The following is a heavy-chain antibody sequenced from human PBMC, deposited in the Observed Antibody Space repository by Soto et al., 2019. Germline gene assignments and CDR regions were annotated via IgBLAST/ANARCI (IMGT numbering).Heavy chain of an antibody. CDR2: IYYSGST. Sequence: QLQLQESGPGLVKPSETLSLTCTVSGGSISSSSYYWGWIRQPPGKGLEWIGSIYYSGSTYYNPSLKSRVTISVDTSKNQFSLKLSSVTAADTAVYYCARQIVVVPAAIFWGQGTLVTVSS. V-gene: IGHV4-39*01. D-gene: IGHD2-2*01. CDR3: ARQIVVVPAAIF. J-gene: IGHJ4*02. CDR1: GGSISSSSYY.